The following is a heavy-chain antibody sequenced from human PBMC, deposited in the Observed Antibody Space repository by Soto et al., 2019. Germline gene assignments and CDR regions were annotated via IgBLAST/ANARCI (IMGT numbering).Heavy chain of an antibody. CDR1: GYTLTELS. Sequence: GASVKVSCKVSGYTLTELSMHGVRQAPGKGLEWMGGFDPEDGETIYAQKFQGRVTMTEDTSTDTAYMELSSLRSEDTAVYYCATVWAKTGRFDYWGQGTLVTVSS. CDR3: ATVWAKTGRFDY. V-gene: IGHV1-24*01. CDR2: FDPEDGET. D-gene: IGHD3-9*01. J-gene: IGHJ4*02.